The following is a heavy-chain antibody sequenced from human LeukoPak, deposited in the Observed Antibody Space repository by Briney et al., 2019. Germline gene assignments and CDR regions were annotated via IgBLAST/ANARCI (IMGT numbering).Heavy chain of an antibody. CDR2: ISSSGSTI. V-gene: IGHV3-11*01. CDR3: ARDPPKQTTVVTPLDY. J-gene: IGHJ4*02. CDR1: GFTFSDYY. Sequence: GGSLRLSCAASGFTFSDYYMSWIRQAPGKGLEWVSYISSSGSTIYYADSVKGRFTISRDNAKNSLYLQMNSLRAEDTAVYYFARDPPKQTTVVTPLDYWGQGTLVTVSS. D-gene: IGHD4-23*01.